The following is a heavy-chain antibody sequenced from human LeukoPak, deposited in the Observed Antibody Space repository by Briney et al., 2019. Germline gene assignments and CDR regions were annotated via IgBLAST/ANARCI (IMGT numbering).Heavy chain of an antibody. J-gene: IGHJ4*02. CDR1: GGTFSSYA. CDR3: ARGRSPDQLPHTYFDY. Sequence: TSVKVSCKASGGTFSSYAIGWVRQAPGQGLEWIGGIIPIFGTANYAQKFQGRVTITADESTSTAYMELSSLRSEDTAVYYCARGRSPDQLPHTYFDYWGQGTLVTVSS. CDR2: IIPIFGTA. D-gene: IGHD2-2*01. V-gene: IGHV1-69*01.